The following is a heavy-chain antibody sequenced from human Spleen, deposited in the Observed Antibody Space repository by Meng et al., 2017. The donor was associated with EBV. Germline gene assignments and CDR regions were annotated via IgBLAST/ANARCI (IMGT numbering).Heavy chain of an antibody. D-gene: IGHD1/OR15-1a*01. CDR3: VRGSDNWNILVFDY. V-gene: IGHV4-34*01. J-gene: IGHJ4*02. CDR1: GESFSDYY. CDR2: INESEGT. Sequence: VHLQRWGAGLLKPSWILSLTGAVDGESFSDYYWHWIRQPPGKGLEWIGEINESEGTKYSPSLKSRVSISLDTSRNQFSLTLNSVTAADTAVYYCVRGSDNWNILVFDYWGQGILVTVSS.